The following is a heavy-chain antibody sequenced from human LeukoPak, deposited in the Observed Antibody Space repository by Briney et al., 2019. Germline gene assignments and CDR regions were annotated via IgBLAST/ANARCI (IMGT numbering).Heavy chain of an antibody. CDR1: GGSFSGYY. CDR2: INHSGST. J-gene: IGHJ4*02. D-gene: IGHD2-2*01. Sequence: SETLSLTCAVYGGSFSGYYWSWIRQPPGKGLEWIGEINHSGSTNYNPSLKSRVTISVDTSKNQFSLELSSVTAADTAVYYCARGCRYCSSTSCQYYFDYWGQGTLVTVSS. V-gene: IGHV4-34*01. CDR3: ARGCRYCSSTSCQYYFDY.